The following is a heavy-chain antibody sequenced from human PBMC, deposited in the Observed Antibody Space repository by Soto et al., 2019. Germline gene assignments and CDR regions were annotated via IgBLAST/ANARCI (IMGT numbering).Heavy chain of an antibody. D-gene: IGHD4-17*01. J-gene: IGHJ5*02. CDR3: ARVIGDYPNWFDP. Sequence: SETLSLTCAVSCGSISSGGYSWSWIRQPPGKGLEWIGYIYHSGSTYYNPSLKSRVTISVDRSKNQFSLKLSSVTAADTAVYYCARVIGDYPNWFDPWGQGTLVTVSS. CDR2: IYHSGST. CDR1: CGSISSGGYS. V-gene: IGHV4-30-2*01.